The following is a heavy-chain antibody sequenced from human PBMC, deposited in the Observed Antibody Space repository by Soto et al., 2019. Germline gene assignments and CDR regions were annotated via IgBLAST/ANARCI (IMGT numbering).Heavy chain of an antibody. CDR2: IIPIFGTA. V-gene: IGHV1-69*13. J-gene: IGHJ4*02. CDR3: ARERTRRETHIITRGRGSYFDY. Sequence: ASVKVSCKASGGTFSSYAIRWVRQAPGQGLEWMGGIIPIFGTANYAQKFQGRVTITADESTSTAYMELSSLRAEDTAVYYCARERTRRETHIITRGRGSYFDYWGQGTLVTVSS. D-gene: IGHD3-10*01. CDR1: GGTFSSYA.